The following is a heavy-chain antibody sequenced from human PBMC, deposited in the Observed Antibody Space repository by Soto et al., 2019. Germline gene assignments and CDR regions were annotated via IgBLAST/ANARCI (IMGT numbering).Heavy chain of an antibody. CDR3: ARDSGSSDWYQLDY. V-gene: IGHV3-30-3*01. J-gene: IGHJ4*02. D-gene: IGHD6-19*01. Sequence: GGSLRLSCAASGFTFSSYAMHWVRQAPGKGLEWVAVISYDGSNKYYADSVKGRFTISRDNSKNTLYLQMNSLRAEDTAVYYCARDSGSSDWYQLDYWGQGTLVTVSS. CDR2: ISYDGSNK. CDR1: GFTFSSYA.